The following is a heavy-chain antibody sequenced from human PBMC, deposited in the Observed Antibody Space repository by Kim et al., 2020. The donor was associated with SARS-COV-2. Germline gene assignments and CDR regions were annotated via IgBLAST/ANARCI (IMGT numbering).Heavy chain of an antibody. CDR2: ISAYNGNT. CDR3: ATEGQDYYDSSGYYAEGGAFDV. J-gene: IGHJ3*01. V-gene: IGHV1-18*04. D-gene: IGHD3-22*01. CDR1: GYTFTSYG. Sequence: ASVKVSCKASGYTFTSYGISWVRQAPGQGLEWMGWISAYNGNTNYAQKLQGRVTMTTDTSTSTAYMELRSLRSDDTAVYYCATEGQDYYDSSGYYAEGGAFDVWGQGTMVTVSS.